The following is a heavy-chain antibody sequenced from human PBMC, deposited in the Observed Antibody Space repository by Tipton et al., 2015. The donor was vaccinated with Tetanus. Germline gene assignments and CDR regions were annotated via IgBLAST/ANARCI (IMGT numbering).Heavy chain of an antibody. CDR1: GDFASLSY. J-gene: IGHJ5*02. D-gene: IGHD2-8*01. CDR2: ISTSGNT. CDR3: ARGLFCANGICPAPLFDP. Sequence: TLSLTCTVSGDFASLSYWSWIRQPVGKSLEWLGRISTSGNTHYNPSLKGRVTMSLDTPKKQFSLTLTSVTAADTAVYYCARGLFCANGICPAPLFDPWGQGTQVTVSS. V-gene: IGHV4-4*07.